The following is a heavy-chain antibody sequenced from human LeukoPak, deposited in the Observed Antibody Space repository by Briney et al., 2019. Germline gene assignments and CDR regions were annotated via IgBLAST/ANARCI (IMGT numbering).Heavy chain of an antibody. CDR3: ARAYPYSEGWFDP. CDR1: GGSISSGSYY. Sequence: SETLSLTCTVSGGSISSGSYYWSWIRQPAGKGLEWIGRIYTSGSTNYNPSLKSRVTISVDTSKNQFSLKLSSVTAADTAVYYCARAYPYSEGWFDPWGQGTLVTVSS. CDR2: IYTSGST. V-gene: IGHV4-61*02. D-gene: IGHD5-12*01. J-gene: IGHJ5*02.